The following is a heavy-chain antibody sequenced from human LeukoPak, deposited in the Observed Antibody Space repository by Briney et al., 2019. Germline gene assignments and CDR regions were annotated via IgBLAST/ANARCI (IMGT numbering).Heavy chain of an antibody. Sequence: GGSLRLSCAASGFTFSSYWMSWVRQAPGKGLEWVANIKQDGSEKYYVDSVKGRFTISRDNAKNSLYLQMNSLRAEDTAVYYCARSLSDYDFWSGYYTRAYYSDYWGQGTLVTVSS. CDR3: ARSLSDYDFWSGYYTRAYYSDY. V-gene: IGHV3-7*01. J-gene: IGHJ4*02. CDR1: GFTFSSYW. CDR2: IKQDGSEK. D-gene: IGHD3-3*01.